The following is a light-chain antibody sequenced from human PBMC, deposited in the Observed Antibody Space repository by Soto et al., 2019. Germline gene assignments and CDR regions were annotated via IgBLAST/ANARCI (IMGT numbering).Light chain of an antibody. CDR1: QSVSNNY. Sequence: EIVLTQSPGNLSLPPGERATLSCRASQSVSNNYLAWYQQKPGQAPRLLIYGASNRATGIPDGFSGSGSGTDFTLTISRLEPEDFAVYYCQQYGSSGTFGQGTKVDIK. J-gene: IGKJ1*01. CDR3: QQYGSSGT. V-gene: IGKV3-20*01. CDR2: GAS.